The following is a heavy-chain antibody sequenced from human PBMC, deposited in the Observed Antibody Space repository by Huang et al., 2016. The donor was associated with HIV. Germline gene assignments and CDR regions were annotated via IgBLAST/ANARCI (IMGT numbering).Heavy chain of an antibody. V-gene: IGHV4-59*01. Sequence: QVQLQESGPGLVKPSETLSLTCTVSGGSMSSYYWSWIRQPPGKGLEWIGYIYYSGSTNYNPSLKGGVTISVDTSKNQFSLRLSSVTAADTAVYYCASASIAARRWFDPWGQGSLVTVSS. CDR3: ASASIAARRWFDP. J-gene: IGHJ5*02. CDR2: IYYSGST. CDR1: GGSMSSYY. D-gene: IGHD6-6*01.